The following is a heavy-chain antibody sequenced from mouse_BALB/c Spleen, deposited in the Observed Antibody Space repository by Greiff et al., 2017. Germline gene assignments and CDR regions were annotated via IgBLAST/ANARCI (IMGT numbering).Heavy chain of an antibody. CDR2: ISSGSSTI. D-gene: IGHD2-4*01. J-gene: IGHJ3*01. Sequence: EVKLVESGGGLVQPGGSRKLSCAASGFTFSSFGMHWVRQAPEKGLEWVAYISSGSSTIYYADTVKGRFTIARDNPKNTLCLQMTSLRSEDTAMYYCAISHYDYDAWFAYWGQGTLVTVSA. CDR3: AISHYDYDAWFAY. V-gene: IGHV5-17*02. CDR1: GFTFSSFG.